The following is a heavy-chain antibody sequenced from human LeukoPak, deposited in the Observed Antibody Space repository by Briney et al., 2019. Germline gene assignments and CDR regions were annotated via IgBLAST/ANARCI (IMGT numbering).Heavy chain of an antibody. J-gene: IGHJ5*02. V-gene: IGHV1-18*01. CDR2: ISAYNGNT. D-gene: IGHD6-13*01. CDR3: AREAAFSSSWYQRPLGFDP. CDR1: GYTFTSYG. Sequence: GASVKVSCKASGYTFTSYGISWVRQAPGQGLEWMGWISAYNGNTNYAQKLQGRVTMTTDTSTSTAYMELRSLRSDDTAVYYCAREAAFSSSWYQRPLGFDPWGQGTLVTVSS.